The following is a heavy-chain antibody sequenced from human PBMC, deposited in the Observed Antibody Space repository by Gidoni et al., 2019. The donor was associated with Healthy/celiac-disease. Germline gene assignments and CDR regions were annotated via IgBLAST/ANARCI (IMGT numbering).Heavy chain of an antibody. CDR1: GGTFSSYA. D-gene: IGHD4-17*01. Sequence: QVQLVQSGAEVKKPGSSVKVSCKASGGTFSSYAISWVRQAPGQGLEWMGGIIPIFGTENYAQKFQGRVTITADESTSTAYMELSRLRSEDTAVYYCADYGDYTDAFDIWGQGTMVTVSS. CDR2: IIPIFGTE. J-gene: IGHJ3*02. V-gene: IGHV1-69*01. CDR3: ADYGDYTDAFDI.